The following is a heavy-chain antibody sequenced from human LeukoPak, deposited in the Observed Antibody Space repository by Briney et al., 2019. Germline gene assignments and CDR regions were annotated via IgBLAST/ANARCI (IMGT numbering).Heavy chain of an antibody. V-gene: IGHV3-23*01. CDR2: ISGSGGST. Sequence: GGSLRLSCAASGFTFSSYAMSWVRQAPGKGLEWVSAISGSGGSTYYADSVKGRFTISRDNSKNTLYLQMNSLRAEDTAVYYCAKVQIVLRYFDWSSKIDAFDYWGQGTLVTVSS. J-gene: IGHJ4*02. D-gene: IGHD3-9*01. CDR3: AKVQIVLRYFDWSSKIDAFDY. CDR1: GFTFSSYA.